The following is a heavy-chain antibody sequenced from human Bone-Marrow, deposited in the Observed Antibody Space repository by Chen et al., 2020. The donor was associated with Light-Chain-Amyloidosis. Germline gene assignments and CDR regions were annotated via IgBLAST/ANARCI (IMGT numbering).Heavy chain of an antibody. CDR3: ARWFGEFRKGLDV. CDR1: GFTFSTYS. Sequence: EVQLVESGGGLVKPGGSLRLSCAASGFTFSTYSMNWVRQAPGKGLEWVSSITSSSSYIYYADSVKGRFTISRDNAKNSLYLQMNSLRGEDTAVYYCARWFGEFRKGLDVWGQGTTVTVSS. V-gene: IGHV3-21*01. J-gene: IGHJ6*02. CDR2: ITSSSSYI. D-gene: IGHD3-10*01.